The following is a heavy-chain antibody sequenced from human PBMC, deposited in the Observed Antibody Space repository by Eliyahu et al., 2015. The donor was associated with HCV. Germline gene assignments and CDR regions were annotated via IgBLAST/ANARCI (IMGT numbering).Heavy chain of an antibody. J-gene: IGHJ6*02. CDR1: GFTFSSYG. Sequence: QVQLVESGGGVVQPGGSLRLSXVVSGFTFSSYGLXWVRQAPGKRLEWVXFTRYXGRNKYYVDSVKGRFIISRENFKNTLYLQMNSLKPEDTAVYYCAKDGRNGSGNYYTEPYGMDVWGQGTTVTVSS. CDR3: AKDGRNGSGNYYTEPYGMDV. V-gene: IGHV3-30*02. CDR2: TRYXGRNK. D-gene: IGHD3-10*01.